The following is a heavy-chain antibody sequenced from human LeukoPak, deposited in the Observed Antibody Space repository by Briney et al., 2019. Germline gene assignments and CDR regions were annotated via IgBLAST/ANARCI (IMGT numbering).Heavy chain of an antibody. CDR3: ARDLAVPGTARGY. Sequence: ASVEVSCKASGYTFSAYDISWMRQAPGQGLEWMGGINTNTGNPTYAQGFTGRFVFSLDSSVSTAYLQIDSVEAEDTAVYFCARDLAVPGTARGYWGQGTLVTVSS. V-gene: IGHV7-4-1*01. CDR1: GYTFSAYD. CDR2: INTNTGNP. J-gene: IGHJ4*02. D-gene: IGHD6-19*01.